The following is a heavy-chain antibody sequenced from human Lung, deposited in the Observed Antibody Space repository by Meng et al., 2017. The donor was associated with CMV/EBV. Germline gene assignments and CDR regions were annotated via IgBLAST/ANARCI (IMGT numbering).Heavy chain of an antibody. Sequence: QLKLGESGPALVKPSEALCLTCAVSGDSITNHNWWAWVRQPPGKGLEWIGEIPHRGSSAYNPSLKSRVSMSIDKSKNQFSLKLTSVTAADTAVYHCLRRSGGSVWGQGTLVTVSS. CDR1: GDSITNHNW. J-gene: IGHJ1*01. CDR2: IPHRGSS. V-gene: IGHV4-4*02. CDR3: LRRSGGSV. D-gene: IGHD3-10*01.